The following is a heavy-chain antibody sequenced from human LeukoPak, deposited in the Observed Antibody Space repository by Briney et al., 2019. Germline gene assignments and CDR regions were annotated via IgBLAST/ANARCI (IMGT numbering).Heavy chain of an antibody. V-gene: IGHV3-33*06. J-gene: IGHJ4*02. CDR3: AKTSMIVVVMPPDY. CDR2: IWYDGSNK. Sequence: GRSLRLSCAASGFTFSSYGMHWVRQAPGKGLEWVAVIWYDGSNKCYADSVKGRFTISRDNSKNTLYLQMNSLRAEDTAVDYCAKTSMIVVVMPPDYWGQGTLVTVSS. CDR1: GFTFSSYG. D-gene: IGHD3-22*01.